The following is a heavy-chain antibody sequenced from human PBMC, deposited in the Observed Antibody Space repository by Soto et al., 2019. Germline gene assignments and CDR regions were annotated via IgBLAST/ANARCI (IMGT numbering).Heavy chain of an antibody. CDR3: ATERGSTYGYFDH. V-gene: IGHV4-30-4*01. CDR2: ISNSGST. J-gene: IGHJ4*02. Sequence: SETLSLTCTVSGGSVTSDEDYWTWIRQSPGKGLEWIGYISNSGSTSYNPSLKTRLSMSVDRSKNQFTLRLTSVTAADTAVYFCATERGSTYGYFDHWGQGTQVTVSS. D-gene: IGHD3-10*01. CDR1: GGSVTSDEDY.